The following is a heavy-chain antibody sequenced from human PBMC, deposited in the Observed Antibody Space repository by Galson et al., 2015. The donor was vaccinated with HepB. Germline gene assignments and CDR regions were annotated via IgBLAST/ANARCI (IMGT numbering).Heavy chain of an antibody. D-gene: IGHD2-21*01. CDR2: INAGNDNT. Sequence: SVKVSCKASGYTFMSYAMHWVRQAPGQRLEWMGWINAGNDNTKYSQNFQDRVTITRDTSASTVYMELSSLRSEDTAVYYCARGIVVVGSMDVWGKGTTVTVSS. CDR1: GYTFMSYA. CDR3: ARGIVVVGSMDV. V-gene: IGHV1-3*01. J-gene: IGHJ6*03.